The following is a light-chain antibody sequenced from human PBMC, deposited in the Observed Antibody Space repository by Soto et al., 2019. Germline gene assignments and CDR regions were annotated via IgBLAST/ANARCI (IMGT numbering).Light chain of an antibody. Sequence: QSVLTQPPSASGTPGQRVTISCSGSSSNIGSNYVYWYQQLPGTAPKLLIYRNNQRPSGVPDRFSGSKSGTSGSLAISGLRSEDEADYYCVTWDSSLSGVLFGGGTKLTVL. CDR2: RNN. CDR1: SSNIGSNY. V-gene: IGLV1-47*01. CDR3: VTWDSSLSGVL. J-gene: IGLJ3*02.